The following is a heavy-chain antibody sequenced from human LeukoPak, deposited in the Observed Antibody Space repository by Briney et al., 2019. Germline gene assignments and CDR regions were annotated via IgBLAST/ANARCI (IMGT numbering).Heavy chain of an antibody. V-gene: IGHV1-18*01. D-gene: IGHD3-9*01. J-gene: IGHJ4*02. Sequence: GASVKVSCKASGYTFTSYGISWVRQAPGQGLEWMGWISAYNGNTNFAQKLQGRVTMTTDTSTSTAYMELRSLRSDDTAVYYCASSSRYFDWDYWGQGTLVAVSS. CDR3: ASSSRYFDWDY. CDR2: ISAYNGNT. CDR1: GYTFTSYG.